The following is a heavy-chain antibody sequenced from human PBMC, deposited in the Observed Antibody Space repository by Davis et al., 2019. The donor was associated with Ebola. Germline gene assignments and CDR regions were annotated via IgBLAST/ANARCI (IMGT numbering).Heavy chain of an antibody. CDR2: MNPNSGNT. Sequence: ASVKVSCKASGYTFTSYYMHWVRQATGQGLEWMGWMNPNSGNTGYAQKFQGRVTMTRNTSISTAYMELSSLRSEDTAVYYCARGPRTYDYSLDYWGQGTLVTVSS. D-gene: IGHD4-11*01. CDR1: GYTFTSYY. CDR3: ARGPRTYDYSLDY. J-gene: IGHJ4*02. V-gene: IGHV1-8*02.